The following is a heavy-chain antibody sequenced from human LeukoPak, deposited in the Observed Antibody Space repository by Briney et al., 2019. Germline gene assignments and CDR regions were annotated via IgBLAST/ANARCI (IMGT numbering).Heavy chain of an antibody. D-gene: IGHD7-27*01. V-gene: IGHV4-38-2*02. Sequence: SETLSLTCAVSGHSISSGYYWGWIRQPPGKGLGWIGSIYHSGSTYYNPSLKSRVTISVDTSKNQFSLKLSSVTAADTAVYYCARDGAPSLGISDYWGQGTLVTVSS. CDR3: ARDGAPSLGISDY. J-gene: IGHJ4*02. CDR2: IYHSGST. CDR1: GHSISSGYY.